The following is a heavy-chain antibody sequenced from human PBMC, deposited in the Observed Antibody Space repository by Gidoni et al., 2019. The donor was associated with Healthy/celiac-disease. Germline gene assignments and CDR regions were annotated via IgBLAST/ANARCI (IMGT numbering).Heavy chain of an antibody. J-gene: IGHJ4*02. CDR2: IYTSGST. D-gene: IGHD2-8*01. CDR3: AGERGYCTNGVCSPGVDY. Sequence: QVQLQESGPGLVKPSQTLSLTCTVSGGSISSGSYYWSWIRQPAGKGLEWIGRIYTSGSTNYNPSLKSRVTISVDTPKNQFSLKLSSVTAADTAVYYCAGERGYCTNGVCSPGVDYWGQGTLVTVSS. CDR1: GGSISSGSYY. V-gene: IGHV4-61*02.